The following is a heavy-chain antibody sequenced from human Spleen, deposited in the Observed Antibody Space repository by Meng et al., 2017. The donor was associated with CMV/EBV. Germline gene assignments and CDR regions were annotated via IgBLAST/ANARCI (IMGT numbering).Heavy chain of an antibody. Sequence: GTFSSYAISWVRQAPGHGLAWMGGLIPIFGTANYAQKFQGRVTITTDESTSTAYMELSSLRSEDTAVYYCARGLRYCSSTSCSLFDYWGQGTLVTVSS. D-gene: IGHD2-2*01. CDR1: GTFSSYA. V-gene: IGHV1-69*05. CDR3: ARGLRYCSSTSCSLFDY. J-gene: IGHJ4*02. CDR2: LIPIFGTA.